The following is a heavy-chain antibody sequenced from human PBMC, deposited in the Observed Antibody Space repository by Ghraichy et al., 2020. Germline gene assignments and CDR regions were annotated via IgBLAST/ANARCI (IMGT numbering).Heavy chain of an antibody. Sequence: GGSLRLSCAASGFTFSSYSMNWVRQAPGKGLEWVSSISSSSSYIYYADSVKGRFTISRDNAKNSLYLQMNSLRAEDTAVYYCARMVGCRYSSSWTSDYWGQGTVVTVSS. J-gene: IGHJ4*02. V-gene: IGHV3-21*01. D-gene: IGHD6-13*01. CDR1: GFTFSSYS. CDR3: ARMVGCRYSSSWTSDY. CDR2: ISSSSSYI.